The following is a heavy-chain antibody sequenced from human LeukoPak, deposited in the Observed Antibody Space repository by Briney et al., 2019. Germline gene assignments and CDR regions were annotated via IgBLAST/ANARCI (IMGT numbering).Heavy chain of an antibody. CDR2: IIPLSGTA. CDR1: GGNYNNFA. V-gene: IGHV1-69*06. Sequence: SVKVSCKASGGNYNNFAVTWVRQAPGQGLVWVGRIIPLSGTANFAQEFQGRVSITADKSTSTAYMELRSLRSEDTAVYYCARDSGHAVLVPRGFDIWGQGTMVTVSS. J-gene: IGHJ3*02. D-gene: IGHD2-8*02. CDR3: ARDSGHAVLVPRGFDI.